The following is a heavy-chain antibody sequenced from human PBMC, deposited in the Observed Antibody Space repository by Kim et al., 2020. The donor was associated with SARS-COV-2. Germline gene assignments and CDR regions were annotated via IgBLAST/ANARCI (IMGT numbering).Heavy chain of an antibody. J-gene: IGHJ6*02. Sequence: SETLSLTCAVYGGSLSGYYWSWIRQSPGKVLEWVGEIDYSGNTYKNPSLKSRVTISIDTSKNQFSLKLSSVTAADTAVYYCARRERAGVVILTYYYYGMDVRGQGTTVTVSS. V-gene: IGHV4-34*01. CDR1: GGSLSGYY. CDR2: IDYSGNT. CDR3: ARRERAGVVILTYYYYGMDV. D-gene: IGHD3-3*01.